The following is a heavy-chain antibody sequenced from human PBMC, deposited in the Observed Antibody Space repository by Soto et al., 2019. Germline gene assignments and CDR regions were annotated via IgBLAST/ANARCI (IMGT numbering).Heavy chain of an antibody. V-gene: IGHV4-31*03. Sequence: SETLSLTCTVSGGSINSGDYYWSWIRQHPGKGLEWIGYVYYSGSTYYNPSLKSRVTMSVDTSNNQFSVKLTSVTAADTAVYYCAREAVAYYDSGSYNWFDPWGQGTLVTVSS. D-gene: IGHD3-10*01. CDR1: GGSINSGDYY. CDR2: VYYSGST. CDR3: AREAVAYYDSGSYNWFDP. J-gene: IGHJ5*02.